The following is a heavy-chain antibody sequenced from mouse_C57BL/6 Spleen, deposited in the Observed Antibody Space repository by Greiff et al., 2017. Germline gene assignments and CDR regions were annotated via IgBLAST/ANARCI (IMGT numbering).Heavy chain of an antibody. J-gene: IGHJ1*03. CDR3: AKTHYGSSYWDFEV. Sequence: VQLTESGPGLVAPSQSLSITCPVSGFSLPSYGVSWVRQPPGKGLEWLGVIWGDGSTNYHSALISRLSISNDNSKSQVVLNLNSLQTDDTATYYCAKTHYGSSYWDFEVWGTGTTGTVSS. CDR1: GFSLPSYG. V-gene: IGHV2-3*01. CDR2: IWGDGST. D-gene: IGHD1-1*01.